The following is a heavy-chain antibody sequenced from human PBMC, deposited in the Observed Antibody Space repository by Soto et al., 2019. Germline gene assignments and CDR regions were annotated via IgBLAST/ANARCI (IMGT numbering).Heavy chain of an antibody. J-gene: IGHJ5*02. CDR3: ARRSYGSGVDL. Sequence: SETLSLTCTVSGVYISSSGHYWGWIRQTPGKGLEWIGNIFYSGGTHYNASFRSRVSISVDSSKNQLSLKVTSVTAADTAVYYCARRSYGSGVDLWGRGTLVTVSS. CDR2: IFYSGGT. V-gene: IGHV4-39*01. CDR1: GVYISSSGHY. D-gene: IGHD3-10*01.